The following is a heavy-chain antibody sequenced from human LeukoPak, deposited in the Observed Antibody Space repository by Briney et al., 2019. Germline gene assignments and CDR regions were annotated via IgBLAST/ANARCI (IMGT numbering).Heavy chain of an antibody. Sequence: SETLSLTCTVSGASISNYYWSWLRQTPEKGLEWLGHIHSSGGSSYYPSLKSRLTLSIDTSRNQLSLKLPSVTAADTAVYFCARLGSYHDFWGQGALVTVSS. CDR3: ARLGSYHDF. D-gene: IGHD1-26*01. CDR1: GASISNYY. CDR2: IHSSGGS. J-gene: IGHJ4*02. V-gene: IGHV4-4*09.